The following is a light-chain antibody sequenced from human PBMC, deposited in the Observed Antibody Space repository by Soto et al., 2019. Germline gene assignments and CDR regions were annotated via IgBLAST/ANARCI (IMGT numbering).Light chain of an antibody. CDR3: QQYNNSPLT. Sequence: EIVLTQSPGTLSLSPGERATLSCRASQSMSINYLAWYQQKPGRAPRLLVYGASNTATGIPDRFSGNGSGTDFTLNISGLEPEDFEVYYCQQYNNSPLTFGQGTRLEIK. CDR1: QSMSINY. CDR2: GAS. V-gene: IGKV3-20*01. J-gene: IGKJ5*01.